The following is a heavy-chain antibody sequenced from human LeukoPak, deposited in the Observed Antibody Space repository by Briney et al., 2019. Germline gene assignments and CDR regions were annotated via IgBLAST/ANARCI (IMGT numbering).Heavy chain of an antibody. J-gene: IGHJ3*01. CDR2: I. V-gene: IGHV5-51*01. Sequence: GESLKISCKGSGYIFTSYWIGWVRQMPGKGLEWMGIIYSPSFQGQVTISADKSISTAYLQWSSLKASDTAMYYCARKISQGIGIVIEAFDVWGQGTMVTVSS. D-gene: IGHD2/OR15-2a*01. CDR3: ARKISQGIGIVIEAFDV. CDR1: GYIFTSYW.